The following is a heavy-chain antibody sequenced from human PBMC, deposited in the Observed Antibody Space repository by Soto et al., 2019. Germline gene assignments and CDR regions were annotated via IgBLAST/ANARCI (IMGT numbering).Heavy chain of an antibody. V-gene: IGHV3-30*18. Sequence: PGGSLRLSCAASGFTFSSYGMHWVRQAPGKGLEWVAVISYDGTVKYYADSVKGRFIVSRDSSKNTLYLQMNSLRVEDTAMYYCAKRIAAAGIIDYWGQGTLVTVSS. CDR2: ISYDGTVK. J-gene: IGHJ4*02. CDR1: GFTFSSYG. D-gene: IGHD6-13*01. CDR3: AKRIAAAGIIDY.